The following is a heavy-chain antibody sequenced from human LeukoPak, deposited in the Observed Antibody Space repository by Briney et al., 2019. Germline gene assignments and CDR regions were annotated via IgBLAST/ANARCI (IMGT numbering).Heavy chain of an antibody. CDR2: INEDGSKE. J-gene: IGHJ4*02. D-gene: IGHD3-10*01. Sequence: GGSLRLSCTASGFTFSTYWMTWVRQAPGKGLECVATINEDGSKEYCVDSLKGRFTISRDNAENSLYLQMNSLRGEDTALYYCARGGGDYWGQGTMVTVSS. CDR1: GFTFSTYW. V-gene: IGHV3-7*01. CDR3: ARGGGDY.